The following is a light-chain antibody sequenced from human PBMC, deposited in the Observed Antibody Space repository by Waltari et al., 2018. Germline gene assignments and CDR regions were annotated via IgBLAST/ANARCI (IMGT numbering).Light chain of an antibody. CDR3: QQYYSYPFT. CDR2: ATS. CDR1: LGISSY. J-gene: IGKJ3*01. V-gene: IGKV1-8*01. Sequence: AIRMTQSPSSFSASTGDRVTITCRASLGISSYLAWYQQKPGKAPKRLIYATSTLQSGVPYRVSGSGSGTDFTLTISCLQSEDFATYYCQQYYSYPFTFGPGTKVDIK.